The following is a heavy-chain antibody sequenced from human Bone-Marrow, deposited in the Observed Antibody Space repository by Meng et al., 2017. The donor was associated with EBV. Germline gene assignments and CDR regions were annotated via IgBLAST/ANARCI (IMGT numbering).Heavy chain of an antibody. Sequence: HGQFQPWGAGRFKPSATLSLTCVVNVRSLTCFSWSWIRQAPGKGLEWIGEIKHSGSTNYNPSLKNRVTISVDPSKNPFSLRLSSVTAADTAVYYCARATGGSTGYFRWGQGTLVTVSS. V-gene: IGHV4-34*01. D-gene: IGHD3-9*01. CDR3: ARATGGSTGYFR. CDR2: IKHSGST. CDR1: VRSLTCFS. J-gene: IGHJ4*02.